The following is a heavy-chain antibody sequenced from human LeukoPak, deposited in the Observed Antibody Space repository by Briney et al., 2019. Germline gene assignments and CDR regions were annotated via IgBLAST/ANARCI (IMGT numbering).Heavy chain of an antibody. Sequence: PSETLSLTCAVYGGSFSGYYWSWIRQPPGKGLEWIGEINHSGSTIYNPSLKSRVTISVDTSKSQFSLKLSSVTAADTAVYYCARGLSAIVYWGQGTLVTVSS. J-gene: IGHJ4*02. D-gene: IGHD2-15*01. V-gene: IGHV4-34*01. CDR2: INHSGST. CDR1: GGSFSGYY. CDR3: ARGLSAIVY.